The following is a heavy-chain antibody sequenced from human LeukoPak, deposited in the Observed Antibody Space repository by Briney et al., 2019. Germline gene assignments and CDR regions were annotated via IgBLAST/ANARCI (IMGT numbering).Heavy chain of an antibody. V-gene: IGHV3-9*01. CDR2: ISWNSGSI. CDR3: AKDIFTTAHYYFDY. J-gene: IGHJ4*02. CDR1: GFTFDDYA. D-gene: IGHD4-17*01. Sequence: GRSLRLSCAASGFTFDDYAMHWVRQAPGKGLEWVSGISWNSGSIGYADSVKGRFTISRDNAKNSLYLQMNSLRAEDTALYYCAKDIFTTAHYYFDYWGQGTLVTVSS.